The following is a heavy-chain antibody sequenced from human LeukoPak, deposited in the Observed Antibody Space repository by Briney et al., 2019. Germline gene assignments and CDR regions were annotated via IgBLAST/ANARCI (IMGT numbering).Heavy chain of an antibody. D-gene: IGHD3-9*01. CDR3: ARESYYDILTPDY. CDR1: GFTFSSYW. CDR2: IKQDGSEK. Sequence: PGGSLRLSCAASGFTFSSYWMSWVRQAPGKGLEWVANIKQDGSEKYYVDSVKGRFTISRDNAKNSLYLQMNSLRAKDTAVYYCARESYYDILTPDYWGQGTLVTVSS. V-gene: IGHV3-7*01. J-gene: IGHJ4*02.